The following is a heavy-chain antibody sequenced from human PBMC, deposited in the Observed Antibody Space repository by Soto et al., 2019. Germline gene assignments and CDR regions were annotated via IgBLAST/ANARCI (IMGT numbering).Heavy chain of an antibody. Sequence: SETLSLTCTVSGGSISSSSYYWGWIRQPPGKGLEWIGSIYYSGSTYYNPSLKSRVTISVDTSKNQFSLKLSSVTAADTAVYYCARQGSRGVAHDYWGQGTLVTVS. V-gene: IGHV4-39*01. D-gene: IGHD2-15*01. CDR2: IYYSGST. CDR3: ARQGSRGVAHDY. J-gene: IGHJ4*02. CDR1: GGSISSSSYY.